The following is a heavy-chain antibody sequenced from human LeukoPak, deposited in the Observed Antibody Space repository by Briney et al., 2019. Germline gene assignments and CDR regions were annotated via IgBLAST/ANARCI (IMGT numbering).Heavy chain of an antibody. CDR1: GFTFSSYA. CDR2: ISYDGSNK. D-gene: IGHD5-12*01. CDR3: ARDRALYSGYGVVNY. Sequence: GGSLRLSCAASGFTFSSYAMHWVRQAPGKGLEWVAVISYDGSNKYYADSVKGRFTISRDNSKNTLYLQMNSLRAEDTAVYYCARDRALYSGYGVVNYWGQGTLVTVSS. V-gene: IGHV3-30-3*01. J-gene: IGHJ4*02.